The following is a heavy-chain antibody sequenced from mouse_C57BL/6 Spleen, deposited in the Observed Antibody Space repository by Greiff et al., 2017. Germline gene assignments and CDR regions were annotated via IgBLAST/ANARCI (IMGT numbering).Heavy chain of an antibody. Sequence: VQLQQSGAELVKPGASVKISCKASGYAFSSYWMNWVKQRPGKGLEWIGQIYPGDGDTNYNGKFKGKATLTADKSSSTAYMQLSSLTSEDSAVYFCARRGGYDGYSWYFEVWGTGTTVTVSS. J-gene: IGHJ1*03. CDR1: GYAFSSYW. CDR3: ARRGGYDGYSWYFEV. D-gene: IGHD2-3*01. V-gene: IGHV1-80*01. CDR2: IYPGDGDT.